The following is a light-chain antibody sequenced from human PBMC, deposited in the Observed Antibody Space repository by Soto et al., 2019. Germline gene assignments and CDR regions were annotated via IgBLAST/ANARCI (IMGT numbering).Light chain of an antibody. J-gene: IGLJ1*01. CDR3: SSYASSRALV. V-gene: IGLV2-14*01. CDR1: SSDVGAYNY. CDR2: EVT. Sequence: QSVLTQPASVSGSPGQSITISCSGTSSDVGAYNYVSWYQQHPGKAPKLMIHEVTNRPSGVSNRFSGSKSGNTASLTISGLQAEDEADYYCSSYASSRALVFGTGTKLTVL.